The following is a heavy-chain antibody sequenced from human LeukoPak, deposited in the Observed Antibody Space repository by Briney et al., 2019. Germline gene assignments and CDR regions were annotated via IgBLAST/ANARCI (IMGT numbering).Heavy chain of an antibody. V-gene: IGHV3-23*01. CDR1: GFTFSSYA. CDR3: AKDALVGDGSGGRNWFDP. Sequence: PGGSLSLSCAASGFTFSSYAMSWVRQAPGKGLNGFSAFSGSGGSTYYADSVKGGFTISRDNSKNTLYLQMNSLRAEDTAVYYCAKDALVGDGSGGRNWFDPWGQGTLVTVSS. D-gene: IGHD3-10*01. J-gene: IGHJ5*02. CDR2: FSGSGGST.